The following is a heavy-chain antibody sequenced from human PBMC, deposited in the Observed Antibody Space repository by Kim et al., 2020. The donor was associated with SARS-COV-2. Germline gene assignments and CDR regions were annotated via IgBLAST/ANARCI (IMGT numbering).Heavy chain of an antibody. CDR3: ARAYGYYDFWSGLSYFDY. CDR2: INPNSGGT. J-gene: IGHJ4*02. V-gene: IGHV1-2*06. CDR1: GYTFTGYY. Sequence: ASVKVSCKASGYTFTGYYMHWVRQAPGQGLEWMGRINPNSGGTNYAQKFQGRVTMTRDTSISTAYMELSRLRSDDTAVYYCARAYGYYDFWSGLSYFDYWGQGTLVTVSS. D-gene: IGHD3-3*01.